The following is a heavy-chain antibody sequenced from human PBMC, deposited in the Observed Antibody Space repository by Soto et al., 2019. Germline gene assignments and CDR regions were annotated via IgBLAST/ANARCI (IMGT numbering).Heavy chain of an antibody. J-gene: IGHJ3*02. CDR3: AREIELSTYNDAFDI. D-gene: IGHD3-16*02. CDR1: GFTFSSYE. V-gene: IGHV3-48*03. CDR2: ISSSGRTI. Sequence: LRLSCAASGFTFSSYEMNWVRQAPGKGLEWVSYISSSGRTIYYADSVKGRFTISRDNAKNSLYLQMNSLRAEDTAVYYCAREIELSTYNDAFDIWGQGTMVPVSS.